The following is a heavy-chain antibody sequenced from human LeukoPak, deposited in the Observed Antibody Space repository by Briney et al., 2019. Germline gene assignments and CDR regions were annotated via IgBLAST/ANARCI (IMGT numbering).Heavy chain of an antibody. CDR2: INPNSGGT. V-gene: IGHV1-2*02. D-gene: IGHD1-7*01. Sequence: EASVKVSCKASGYTFTGYYMHWVRQAPGQGLEWMGWINPNSGGTNYAQKFQGRVTMTRDTSISTAYMELSRLRSDDTAVYYCARPHWNYGYGMDVWGQGTTVTVSS. CDR3: ARPHWNYGYGMDV. J-gene: IGHJ6*02. CDR1: GYTFTGYY.